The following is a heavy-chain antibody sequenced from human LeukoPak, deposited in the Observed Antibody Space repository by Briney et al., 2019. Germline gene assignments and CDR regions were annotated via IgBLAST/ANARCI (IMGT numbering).Heavy chain of an antibody. V-gene: IGHV4-59*08. CDR2: IYYSGST. J-gene: IGHJ4*02. CDR1: GGSISTYY. Sequence: SETLSLTCGVSGGSISTYYWSGIRQPPGKGLEWIGYIYYSGSTKYNPSLKSRVTISVDTSKNQFSLKLNSVTAADTAVYYCARGDVVATALDYWGQGTLVTVSS. CDR3: ARGDVVATALDY. D-gene: IGHD5-12*01.